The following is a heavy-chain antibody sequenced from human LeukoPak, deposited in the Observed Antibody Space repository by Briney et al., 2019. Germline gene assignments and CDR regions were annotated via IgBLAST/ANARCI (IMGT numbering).Heavy chain of an antibody. CDR2: ISSSSSII. D-gene: IGHD5-24*01. J-gene: IGHJ2*01. Sequence: GGSLRLSCAASGFTFSSCNMNWVRQAPGKGLEWVSYISSSSSIIYYADSVKGRITVSRDNAKNSLFLQMNSLRAEDTAVYYCATMAPDWYFDLWGRGTLDTVSS. CDR1: GFTFSSCN. CDR3: ATMAPDWYFDL. V-gene: IGHV3-48*01.